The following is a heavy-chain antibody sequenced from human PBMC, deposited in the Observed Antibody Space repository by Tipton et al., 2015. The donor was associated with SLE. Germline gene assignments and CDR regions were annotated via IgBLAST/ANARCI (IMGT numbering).Heavy chain of an antibody. V-gene: IGHV4-34*01. Sequence: TLSLTCAVYGGSFSGYYWSWIRQPPGKGLEWIGEINHSGSTNYNPSLKSRVTISVDTSKNQFSLKLSSVTAADTAVYYCARDTTMIGLYSFDYWGQGTLVTVSS. J-gene: IGHJ4*02. D-gene: IGHD3-22*01. CDR2: INHSGST. CDR3: ARDTTMIGLYSFDY. CDR1: GGSFSGYY.